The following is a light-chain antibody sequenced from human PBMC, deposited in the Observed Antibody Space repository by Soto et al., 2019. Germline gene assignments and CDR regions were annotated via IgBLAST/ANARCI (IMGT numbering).Light chain of an antibody. CDR3: QQRSTWPLT. CDR1: QSISSH. V-gene: IGKV3-11*01. CDR2: DAS. Sequence: EIVLTQSPATLSLSPGERATLSCRASQSISSHLAWYQQKPGQTPRLLMYDASNRATAVPARFSGSGSGTDFTLTISSLEPEDLAVYYSQQRSTWPLTFGGGTNVEL. J-gene: IGKJ4*01.